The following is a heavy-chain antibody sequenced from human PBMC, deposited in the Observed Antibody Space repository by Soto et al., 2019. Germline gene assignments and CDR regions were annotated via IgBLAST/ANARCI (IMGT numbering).Heavy chain of an antibody. Sequence: GGSLRLSCTASGFTFSNYVMSWVRQAPGRGLEWVSAVSGSGISTFYADPVKGRFIISRDNSKNTLYLQLNSLRAEDTAVYYCAKGNWFHAFDIWGQGTMVTVSS. J-gene: IGHJ3*02. V-gene: IGHV3-23*01. D-gene: IGHD3-9*01. CDR1: GFTFSNYV. CDR3: AKGNWFHAFDI. CDR2: VSGSGIST.